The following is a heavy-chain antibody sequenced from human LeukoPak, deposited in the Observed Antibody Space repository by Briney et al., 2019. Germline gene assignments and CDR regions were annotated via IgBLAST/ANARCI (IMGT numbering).Heavy chain of an antibody. CDR3: ARRYCSGGSCYQIDY. J-gene: IGHJ4*02. CDR1: GGSISSYY. Sequence: PSETLSLTCTVSGGSISSYYWSWIRQPPGKGLEWIGYIYTSGSTNYNPSLKSQVTISVDTSKNQFSLKLSSVTAADTAVYYCARRYCSGGSCYQIDYWGQGTLVTVSS. V-gene: IGHV4-4*09. D-gene: IGHD2-15*01. CDR2: IYTSGST.